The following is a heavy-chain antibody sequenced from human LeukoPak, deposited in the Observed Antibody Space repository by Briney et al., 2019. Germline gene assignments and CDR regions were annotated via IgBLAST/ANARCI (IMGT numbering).Heavy chain of an antibody. CDR2: XXYDGSNK. V-gene: IGHV3-30*18. D-gene: IGHD3-9*01. CDR3: AKDLTYYDILTGYSH. J-gene: IGHJ4*02. Sequence: VRXXXGXXLEWXXXXXYDGSNKYYADSVKGRFTISRDNSKNTLYLQMNSLRAEDTAVYYCAKDLTYYDILTGYSHWGQGTLVTVSS.